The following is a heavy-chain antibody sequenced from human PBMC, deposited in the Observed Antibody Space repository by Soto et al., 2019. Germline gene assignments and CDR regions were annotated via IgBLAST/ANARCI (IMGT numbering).Heavy chain of an antibody. CDR2: IIPIFGTA. CDR1: GGTFSSYA. D-gene: IGHD1-26*01. J-gene: IGHJ6*02. V-gene: IGHV1-69*13. CDR3: ARRVVGAAKTYYYYYGMDV. Sequence: GASVKVSCKASGGTFSSYAISWVRQAPGQGLEWMGGIIPIFGTANYAQKFQGRVTITADESTSTAYMELSSLRSEDTAVYYCARRVVGAAKTYYYYYGMDVWGQGTTVTVSS.